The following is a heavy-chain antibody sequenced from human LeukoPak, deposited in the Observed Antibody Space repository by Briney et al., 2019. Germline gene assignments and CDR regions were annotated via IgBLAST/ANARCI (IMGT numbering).Heavy chain of an antibody. J-gene: IGHJ4*02. Sequence: PSETLSLTCTVSGGSISSYYWSWIRQPPGKGLEWIGYIYYSGSTYYNPSLKSRVTISVDTSKNQFSLKLSSVTAADTAVYYCARIHYYGSGSPDYWGQGTLVTVSS. V-gene: IGHV4-59*12. D-gene: IGHD3-10*01. CDR2: IYYSGST. CDR1: GGSISSYY. CDR3: ARIHYYGSGSPDY.